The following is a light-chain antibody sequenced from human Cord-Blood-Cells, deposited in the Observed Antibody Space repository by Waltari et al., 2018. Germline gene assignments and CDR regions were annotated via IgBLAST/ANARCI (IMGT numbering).Light chain of an antibody. CDR2: DAS. V-gene: IGKV3-11*01. CDR1: QSVSNY. CDR3: QQRSNWLT. Sequence: VLTQSPATLSFSPGDRATLSCRASQSVSNYLAWYQQKPGQAPRLLIYDASNRATGIPARFSGSGSGTDFTLTISCLEPEDFAVYYCQQRSNWLTFGGGTKVEIK. J-gene: IGKJ4*01.